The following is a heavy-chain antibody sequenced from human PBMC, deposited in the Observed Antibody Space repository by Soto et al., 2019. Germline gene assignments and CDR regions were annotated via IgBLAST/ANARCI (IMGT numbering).Heavy chain of an antibody. CDR2: INPSGGST. J-gene: IGHJ4*02. CDR1: GYTLTSYY. Sequence: GTSVKVSCKESGYTLTSYYMHWVRQAPGQGLEWMGIINPSGGSTSYAQKFQGRVTMTRDTSTSTVYMELSSLRSEDTAVYYCARAEYSSSSIFFFDYWGQGTLVTVSS. V-gene: IGHV1-46*03. D-gene: IGHD6-6*01. CDR3: ARAEYSSSSIFFFDY.